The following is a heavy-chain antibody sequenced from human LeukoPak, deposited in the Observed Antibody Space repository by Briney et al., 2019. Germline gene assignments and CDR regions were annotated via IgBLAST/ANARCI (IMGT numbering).Heavy chain of an antibody. CDR1: GFTFSNAW. V-gene: IGHV3-15*01. D-gene: IGHD6-19*01. CDR2: LKSKTDGGTT. CDR3: TTGRRGAVFDY. Sequence: GGSLRLSCAASGFTFSNAWMNWVRQAPGKGLEWVGRLKSKTDGGTTEYTAPAKGRFTIPRDESKNLLYLQMNSLKTEDTAVYYCTTGRRGAVFDYWGQGTLVTVSS. J-gene: IGHJ4*02.